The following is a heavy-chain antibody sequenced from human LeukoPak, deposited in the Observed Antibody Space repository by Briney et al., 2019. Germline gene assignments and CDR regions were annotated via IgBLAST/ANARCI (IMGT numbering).Heavy chain of an antibody. CDR2: TSPDEGLK. D-gene: IGHD1-7*01. V-gene: IGHV3-30*09. Sequence: GGSLRLSCAASGFTFANYVTHWVRQAPGKGLEWVAVTSPDEGLKFYGDSVKGRFAISRDNSNNTLYLQMNSLRAEDTAIYYCAKGRTNYCRDAFDIWGQGTMVTVSS. J-gene: IGHJ3*02. CDR3: AKGRTNYCRDAFDI. CDR1: GFTFANYV.